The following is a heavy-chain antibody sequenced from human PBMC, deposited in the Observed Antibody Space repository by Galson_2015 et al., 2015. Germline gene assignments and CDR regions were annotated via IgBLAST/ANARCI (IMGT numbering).Heavy chain of an antibody. V-gene: IGHV4-61*02. D-gene: IGHD5-24*01. CDR1: GGSISSGSYY. J-gene: IGHJ3*02. Sequence: LTCTVSGGSISSGSYYWSWIRQPAGKGLEWIGRIYTSGSTNYNPSLKSRVTISVDTSKNQFSLKLSSVTAADTAVYYCARDSRRDGYNDAFDIWGQGTMVTVSS. CDR3: ARDSRRDGYNDAFDI. CDR2: IYTSGST.